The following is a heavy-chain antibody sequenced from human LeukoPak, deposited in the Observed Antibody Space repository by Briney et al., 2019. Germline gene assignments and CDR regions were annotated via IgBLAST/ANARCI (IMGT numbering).Heavy chain of an antibody. D-gene: IGHD1-1*01. V-gene: IGHV3-23*01. CDR2: ISASGGST. J-gene: IGHJ4*02. Sequence: GGSLRLSCAASGFTFSSYGMHWVRQAPGKGLEWVSTISASGGSTYYADSVKGRFTISRDNSKNTLYLQMNSLRAEDTAVYYCAKNWPLRVSRSYYFDYWGQGTLVTVSS. CDR3: AKNWPLRVSRSYYFDY. CDR1: GFTFSSYG.